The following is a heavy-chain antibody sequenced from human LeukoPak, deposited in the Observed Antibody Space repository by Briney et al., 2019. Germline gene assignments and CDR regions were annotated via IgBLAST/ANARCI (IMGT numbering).Heavy chain of an antibody. Sequence: GASVKVSCKAFGYTFTSYGISWVRQAPGQGLEWMGWISAYNGNTNYAQKLQGRVTMTTDTSTSTAYMELRSLRSDDTAVYYCARDFKSHLPTVGSHWGQGTLVTVSS. V-gene: IGHV1-18*01. CDR3: ARDFKSHLPTVGSH. J-gene: IGHJ4*02. CDR1: GYTFTSYG. D-gene: IGHD4-23*01. CDR2: ISAYNGNT.